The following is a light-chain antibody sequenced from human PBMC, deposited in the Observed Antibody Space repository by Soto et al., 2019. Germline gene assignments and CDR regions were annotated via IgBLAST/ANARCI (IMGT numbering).Light chain of an antibody. J-gene: IGKJ1*01. CDR1: QSVSVNY. CDR3: QQYGSSLWT. V-gene: IGKV3-20*01. Sequence: EIVLTQSPGTLSLSPGERATLSCRASQSVSVNYLAWYQQQPGQGPRLLIYAASSRATGIPDRFSGSGSGAEFTLTISRLEPEDFAMYYCQQYGSSLWTFGLGTKVEVK. CDR2: AAS.